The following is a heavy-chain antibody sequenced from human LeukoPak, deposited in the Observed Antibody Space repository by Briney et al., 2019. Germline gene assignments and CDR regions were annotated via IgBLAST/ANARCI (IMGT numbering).Heavy chain of an antibody. D-gene: IGHD3-22*01. V-gene: IGHV6-1*01. CDR3: ARVDDSSGYSCFDY. CDR1: GDSVSSNSAA. CDR2: TYYGSKWYN. J-gene: IGHJ4*02. Sequence: SQTLSLTCAISGDSVSSNSAAWNWIRQSPSRGLEWLGRTYYGSKWYNDYAVSVKSRITINPDTSKNQFSLQLNSVTPEDTAVYYCARVDDSSGYSCFDYWGQGTLVTVSS.